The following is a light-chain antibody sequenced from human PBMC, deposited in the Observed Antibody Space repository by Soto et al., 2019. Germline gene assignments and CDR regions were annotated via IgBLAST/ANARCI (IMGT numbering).Light chain of an antibody. Sequence: DIVLTQSPVTLSLSPGESATLYCGASQRVSGGFLAWYQHKPGLAPRLIVYDTSFRATGIPDRFSGSGSGTAFTLTITRPDPDDFAVYYCQQYGSSPSFGQGTKVDIK. V-gene: IGKV3D-20*01. CDR3: QQYGSSPS. CDR1: QRVSGGF. CDR2: DTS. J-gene: IGKJ1*01.